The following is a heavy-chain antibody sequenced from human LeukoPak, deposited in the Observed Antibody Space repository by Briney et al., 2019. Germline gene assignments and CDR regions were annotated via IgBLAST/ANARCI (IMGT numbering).Heavy chain of an antibody. CDR1: GGSITSGGYF. Sequence: PSQTLSLTCTVSGGSITSGGYFWSWIRQHPGKGLEWIGYISYSGNTYYNPSLKSRVTISVDTSKSQFSLKLSSVTAADTAVYYCARLYAGTRPPDYWGQGTLVTVSS. CDR3: ARLYAGTRPPDY. D-gene: IGHD2-2*02. J-gene: IGHJ4*02. V-gene: IGHV4-31*03. CDR2: ISYSGNT.